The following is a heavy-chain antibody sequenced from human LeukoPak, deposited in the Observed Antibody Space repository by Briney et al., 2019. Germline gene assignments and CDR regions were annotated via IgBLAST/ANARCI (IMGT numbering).Heavy chain of an antibody. Sequence: AGGSLRLSCAASGFAFSSYSMNWVRQAPGKGLDWVANIKQDGSEKYYVDSVKGRFTISRDNAKNSLYLQMNSLRAEDTAVYYCARVAFVFSAIGYFDYWGQGTLVTVSS. D-gene: IGHD2-2*01. CDR2: IKQDGSEK. CDR1: GFAFSSYS. V-gene: IGHV3-7*01. CDR3: ARVAFVFSAIGYFDY. J-gene: IGHJ4*02.